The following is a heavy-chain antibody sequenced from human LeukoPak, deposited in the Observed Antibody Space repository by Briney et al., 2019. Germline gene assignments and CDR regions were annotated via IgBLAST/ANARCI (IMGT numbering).Heavy chain of an antibody. CDR3: ANTFYDSSGYYTDDS. D-gene: IGHD3-22*01. CDR1: GFNFSSYA. CDR2: ILYDGSNK. J-gene: IGHJ5*01. Sequence: GGSLRLSCTASGFNFSSYAMHWVRQAPGKGLEWVAVILYDGSNKYCADSVKGRFTIPRDNSKKTLYLQMNSLRSEDTAVYYCANTFYDSSGYYTDDSWGQGTLVTVSS. V-gene: IGHV3-30-3*01.